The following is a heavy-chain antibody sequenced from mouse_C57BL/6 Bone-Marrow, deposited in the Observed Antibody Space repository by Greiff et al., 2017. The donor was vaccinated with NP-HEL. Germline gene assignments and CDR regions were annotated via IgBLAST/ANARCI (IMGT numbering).Heavy chain of an antibody. CDR3: ARSSYYDYADDPFYAMDY. D-gene: IGHD2-4*01. CDR1: GFTFTDYY. CDR2: IRNKANGYTT. Sequence: EVQLVESGGGLVQPGGSLSLSCAASGFTFTDYYMSWVRQPPGKALEWLGFIRNKANGYTTEYSASVKGRFTISSDNSQSIRYLQMNALRAEDSATYYCARSSYYDYADDPFYAMDYWGQGTSVTVSS. J-gene: IGHJ4*01. V-gene: IGHV7-3*01.